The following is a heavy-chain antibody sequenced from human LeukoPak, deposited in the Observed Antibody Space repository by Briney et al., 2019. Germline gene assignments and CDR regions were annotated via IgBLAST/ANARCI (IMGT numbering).Heavy chain of an antibody. Sequence: PSETLSLTCTVSVDPISSYYCSWIRQPPGKGLEWNGYIYYSGSTNYNPTLKSRVTISVDTSKNQFSLKLSSVTAADTAVYYCARVSLNSYGGVFYFDYWGQGTLVTVSS. CDR1: VDPISSYY. J-gene: IGHJ4*02. CDR3: ARVSLNSYGGVFYFDY. CDR2: IYYSGST. V-gene: IGHV4-59*08. D-gene: IGHD4-23*01.